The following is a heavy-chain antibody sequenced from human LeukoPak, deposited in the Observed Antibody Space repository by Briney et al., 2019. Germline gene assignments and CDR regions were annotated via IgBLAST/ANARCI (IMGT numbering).Heavy chain of an antibody. V-gene: IGHV3-11*01. CDR1: GFTFSDYY. Sequence: PGGSLRLSCAASGFTFSDYYMSWIRQAPGKGLEWVSYISSSGSTIYYADSVKGRFTISRDNAKNSLYPQMNSLRAEDTAVYYCARARYCSSTSCWFDPWGQGTLVTVSS. D-gene: IGHD2-2*01. CDR3: ARARYCSSTSCWFDP. CDR2: ISSSGSTI. J-gene: IGHJ5*02.